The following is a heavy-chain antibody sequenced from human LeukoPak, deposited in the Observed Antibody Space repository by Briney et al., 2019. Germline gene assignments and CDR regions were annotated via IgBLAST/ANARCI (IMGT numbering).Heavy chain of an antibody. D-gene: IGHD3-3*01. J-gene: IGHJ4*02. CDR2: IYPGDSDT. CDR3: ARQNDFRLDY. Sequence: GASLKISCKGSGYPFSSYWIGWARQMPGKGLEWMGIIYPGDSDTRYSPSLQGQVTISVDTSIGTAYLQWSSLKASDTAIYYCARQNDFRLDYWGQGTLVTVSS. V-gene: IGHV5-51*01. CDR1: GYPFSSYW.